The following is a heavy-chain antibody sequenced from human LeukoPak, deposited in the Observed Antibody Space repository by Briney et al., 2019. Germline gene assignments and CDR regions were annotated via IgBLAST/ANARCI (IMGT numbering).Heavy chain of an antibody. CDR1: GGSFSGYY. D-gene: IGHD1-26*01. CDR2: INHSGST. CDR3: ARGGNYWPQWWFDP. Sequence: SETLSLTCAVYGGSFSGYYWSWIRQPPGKGLGWIGEINHSGSTNYNPSLKSRVTISVDTSKNQFSLKLSSVTAADTAVYYCARGGNYWPQWWFDPWGRGTLVSVSS. V-gene: IGHV4-34*01. J-gene: IGHJ5*02.